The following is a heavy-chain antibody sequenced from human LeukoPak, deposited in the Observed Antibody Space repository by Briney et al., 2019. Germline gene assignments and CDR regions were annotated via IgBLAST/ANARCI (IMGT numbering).Heavy chain of an antibody. J-gene: IGHJ4*02. Sequence: SETLSLTCTVSGGSISSYYWSWIRQPPGKGLEWIGYIYYSGSTNYNPSLKSRVTISVDTSKNQFPLKLSSVTAADTAVYYCARASVLRFLEWFEWGQGTRVTVSS. CDR2: IYYSGST. V-gene: IGHV4-59*01. CDR1: GGSISSYY. D-gene: IGHD3-3*01. CDR3: ARASVLRFLEWFE.